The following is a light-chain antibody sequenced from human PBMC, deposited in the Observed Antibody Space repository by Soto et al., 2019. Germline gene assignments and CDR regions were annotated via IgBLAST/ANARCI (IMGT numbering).Light chain of an antibody. J-gene: IGKJ1*01. CDR1: QSIRRS. V-gene: IGKV1-39*01. CDR3: QQTYSSPRT. CDR2: AAS. Sequence: DIQMTQSPSSLSASVADRVTITCRASQSIRRSLNWYQQKPGKAPNLLIYAASSLQTGVPSRFTGSGSGTDFTLTISNLQPEDFAVYYCQQTYSSPRTFGQ.